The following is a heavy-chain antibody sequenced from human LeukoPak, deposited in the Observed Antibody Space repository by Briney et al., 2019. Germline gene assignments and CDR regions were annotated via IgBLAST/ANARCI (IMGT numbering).Heavy chain of an antibody. CDR2: IIPIFGTA. Sequence: ASVKVSCKASGGTFSSYVISWVRQAPARGLEWMGGIIPIFGTANLAQKLHGRVTIIADESTSTVYMELSSLRSGDTAVYYCARERLDAFDIWGQGTTVTVSS. CDR1: GGTFSSYV. J-gene: IGHJ3*02. D-gene: IGHD6-25*01. V-gene: IGHV1-69*13. CDR3: ARERLDAFDI.